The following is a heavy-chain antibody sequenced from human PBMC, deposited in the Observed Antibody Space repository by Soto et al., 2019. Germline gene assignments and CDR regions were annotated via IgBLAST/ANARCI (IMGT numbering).Heavy chain of an antibody. D-gene: IGHD1-26*01. CDR2: ISYDGSNK. J-gene: IGHJ6*02. CDR3: ARDPLYSGSYSRGMDV. CDR1: GFTFGSYA. Sequence: GGSLRLSCAASGFTFGSYAMHWVRQAPGKGLEWVAVISYDGSNKYYADSVKGRFTISRDNSKNTLYLQMNSLRAEDTAVYYCARDPLYSGSYSRGMDVWGQGTTVTVSS. V-gene: IGHV3-30-3*01.